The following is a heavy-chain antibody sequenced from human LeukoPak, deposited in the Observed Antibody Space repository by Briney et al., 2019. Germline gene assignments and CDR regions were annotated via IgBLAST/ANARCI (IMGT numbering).Heavy chain of an antibody. Sequence: GASVKVSCKASGYTFTSYDINWVRQATGQGLEWMGWMNPNSGNTGYAQKFQGRVTMTRNTSISTAYMELSSLRSEDTAVYYCARVYIYWMCSGGSCYKGPAFDIWGQGTMVTVSS. V-gene: IGHV1-8*01. CDR3: ARVYIYWMCSGGSCYKGPAFDI. D-gene: IGHD2-15*01. CDR1: GYTFTSYD. CDR2: MNPNSGNT. J-gene: IGHJ3*02.